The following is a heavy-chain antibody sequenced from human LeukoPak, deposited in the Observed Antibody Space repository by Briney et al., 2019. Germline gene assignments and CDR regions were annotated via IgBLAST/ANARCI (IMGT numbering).Heavy chain of an antibody. CDR2: ISSSSSYI. J-gene: IGHJ4*02. CDR3: ARDPTVHYGDHRLWDY. Sequence: GGSLRLSCAASGFTFSSYSMNWVRQAPGKGLEWGSSISSSSSYIYYADSVKGRFTISRDNAKNSLYLQMNSLRAEDTAVYYCARDPTVHYGDHRLWDYWGQGTLVTVSS. D-gene: IGHD4-17*01. CDR1: GFTFSSYS. V-gene: IGHV3-21*01.